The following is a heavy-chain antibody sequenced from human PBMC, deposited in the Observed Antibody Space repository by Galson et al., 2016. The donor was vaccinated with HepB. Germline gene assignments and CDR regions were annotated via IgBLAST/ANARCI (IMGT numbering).Heavy chain of an antibody. CDR1: GFTFGDYA. CDR2: IRSNAYDGTT. J-gene: IGHJ6*02. V-gene: IGHV3-49*03. D-gene: IGHD3-10*01. Sequence: SLRLSCAASGFTFGDYAMSWFRQAPGKGLEWVGFIRSNAYDGTTEYAASVKGRFTISGDASKTIGYLQMNSLKNEDTAVYYCTTYFDSGSMTEAGFYYYVMDVWVQGTTVTVSS. CDR3: TTYFDSGSMTEAGFYYYVMDV.